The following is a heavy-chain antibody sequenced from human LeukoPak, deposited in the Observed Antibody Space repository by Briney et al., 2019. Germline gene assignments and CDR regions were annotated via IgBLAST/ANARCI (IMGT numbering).Heavy chain of an antibody. CDR2: IDAGGGDT. V-gene: IGHV3-23*01. J-gene: IGHJ5*02. D-gene: IGHD3-10*01. CDR1: GFSFSTYA. CDR3: AKEGDGSGSYYNPNWFDP. Sequence: PGASLRLSCAASGFSFSTYAMTWVRQAPGKGLEWVASIDAGGGDTYHSDSVKGRFTISRDNSKNTLYLQMNSLRAEDTAVYYCAKEGDGSGSYYNPNWFDPWGQGTLVTVSS.